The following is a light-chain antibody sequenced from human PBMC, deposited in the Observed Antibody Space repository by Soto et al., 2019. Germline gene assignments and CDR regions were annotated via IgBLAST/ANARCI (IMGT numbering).Light chain of an antibody. CDR3: LQDYSFPWA. V-gene: IGKV1-6*01. CDR2: GAS. Sequence: IQMTQSPSSLSASVGDRVTISCRASQGIRSDLAWYQQTPGKVPKLLIYGASKLESGVPSRFSGSGFGTDFTLTISSLQPEDFATYYCLQDYSFPWAFGQGTKVEIK. J-gene: IGKJ1*01. CDR1: QGIRSD.